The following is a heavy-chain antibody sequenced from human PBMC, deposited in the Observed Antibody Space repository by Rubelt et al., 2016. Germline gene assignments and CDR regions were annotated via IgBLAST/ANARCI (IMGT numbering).Heavy chain of an antibody. V-gene: IGHV4-59*01. Sequence: QVQLQESGPGLVKPSETLSLTCSVSGGSINRYYWSWIRQPPGKGLEWIGYVYYSGTTNYNPSLKSRFTISGDMSRNQFSLKLTSVTAADTAVYYCATSWDGCNSISCPRVYFDYWGQGIQVTVPS. CDR1: GGSINRYY. CDR3: ATSWDGCNSISCPRVYFDY. CDR2: VYYSGTT. J-gene: IGHJ4*02. D-gene: IGHD2/OR15-2a*01.